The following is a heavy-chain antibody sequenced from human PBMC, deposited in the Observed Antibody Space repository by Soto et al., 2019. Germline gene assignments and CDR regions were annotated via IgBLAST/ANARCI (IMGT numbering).Heavy chain of an antibody. J-gene: IGHJ6*02. V-gene: IGHV3-23*01. CDR1: GFTFSSYA. CDR3: AKVGVGVATTDYYYGMDV. D-gene: IGHD5-12*01. CDR2: ISGSGGST. Sequence: PGGSLRLSCAASGFTFSSYAMSWVRQAPGKGLEWVSAISGSGGSTYYADSVKGRFTISRDNSKNTLYLQMNSLRAEDTAVYYCAKVGVGVATTDYYYGMDVWGQGTTVTVSS.